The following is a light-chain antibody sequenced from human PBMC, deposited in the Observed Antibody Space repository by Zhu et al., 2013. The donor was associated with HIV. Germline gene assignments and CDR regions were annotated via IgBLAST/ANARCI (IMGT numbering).Light chain of an antibody. J-gene: IGLJ2*01. CDR1: KLGDKY. CDR3: CSYAGRDTFHLV. V-gene: IGLV3-1*01. Sequence: SYELTQPPSVSVSPGQTASITCSGDKLGDKYACWYQQKPGQSPVLVIYQDSKRPSGISNRFSGSKSGNTASLTISGLQAEDEADYFCCSYAGRDTFHLVFGGRDQGDRP. CDR2: QDS.